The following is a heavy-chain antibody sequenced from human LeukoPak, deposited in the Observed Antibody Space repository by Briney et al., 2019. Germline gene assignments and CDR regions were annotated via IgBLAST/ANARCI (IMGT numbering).Heavy chain of an antibody. Sequence: ASVKVSCKASGGTFSSYAISWVRQAPGQGLEWMGGIIPIFGTANYAQKFQGRVTITADESTSTAYMELSSLRSEDTAVYYCARGRFLELGYYYYYMDVWGKGTTVTVSS. CDR2: IIPIFGTA. J-gene: IGHJ6*03. CDR3: ARGRFLELGYYYYYMDV. V-gene: IGHV1-69*13. CDR1: GGTFSSYA. D-gene: IGHD3-3*01.